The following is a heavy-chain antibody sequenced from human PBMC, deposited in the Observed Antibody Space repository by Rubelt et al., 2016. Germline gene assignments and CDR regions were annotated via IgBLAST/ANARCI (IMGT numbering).Heavy chain of an antibody. CDR2: FFHDGST. CDR1: GYSINNGYY. Sequence: QVQLQESGPGLVKPSETLSLTCTVSGYSINNGYYWGWIRQPPGKGLEWIASFFHDGSTKYNPSLKSRVTIAKAGSKTQFSLILSSVTAADTAVYYCARPTGASSASGSFLVWGQGTLVTVSS. J-gene: IGHJ4*02. D-gene: IGHD3-10*01. V-gene: IGHV4-38-2*02. CDR3: ARPTGASSASGSFLV.